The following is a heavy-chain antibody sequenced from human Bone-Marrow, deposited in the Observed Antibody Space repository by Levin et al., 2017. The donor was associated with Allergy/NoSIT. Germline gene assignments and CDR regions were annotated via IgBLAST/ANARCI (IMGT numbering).Heavy chain of an antibody. J-gene: IGHJ5*02. V-gene: IGHV3-11*03. D-gene: IGHD6-13*01. CDR3: ARRRIAAAGKNWFDP. Sequence: GGSLRLSCAASGFTFSDYYMSWIRQAPGKGLEWVSYISSSSSYTNYADSVKGRFTISRDNAKNSLYLQMNSLRAEDTAVYYCARRRIAAAGKNWFDPWGQGTLVTVSS. CDR2: ISSSSSYT. CDR1: GFTFSDYY.